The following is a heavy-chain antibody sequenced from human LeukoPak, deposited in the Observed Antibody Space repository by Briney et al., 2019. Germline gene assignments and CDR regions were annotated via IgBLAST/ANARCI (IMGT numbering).Heavy chain of an antibody. CDR3: AKDPPGYSYGTWDY. D-gene: IGHD5-18*01. J-gene: IGHJ4*02. V-gene: IGHV3-23*01. CDR2: ISGSGGST. CDR1: GFTFSSYA. Sequence: GGSLGLSCAASGFTFSSYAMSWVRQAPGKGLEWVSAISGSGGSTYYADSVKGRFTISRDNSKNTLYLQMNSLRAEDTAVYYCAKDPPGYSYGTWDYWGQGTLVTVSS.